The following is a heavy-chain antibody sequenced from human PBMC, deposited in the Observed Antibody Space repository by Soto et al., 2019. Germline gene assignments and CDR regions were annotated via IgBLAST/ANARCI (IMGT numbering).Heavy chain of an antibody. J-gene: IGHJ5*02. CDR1: GGSIRNGNYY. CDR3: AKNETTRPWFDP. V-gene: IGHV4-30-4*08. D-gene: IGHD1-1*01. CDR2: NYYIGTT. Sequence: QVQLQESGPGLVKASQTLSLTCTVSGGSIRNGNYYWSWIRQLPGKGLEWIGNNYYIGTTSYNPSLKSRVIISIDTSKNQFSLELTSVLAADTAVYYYAKNETTRPWFDPWGQGTLVTVSS.